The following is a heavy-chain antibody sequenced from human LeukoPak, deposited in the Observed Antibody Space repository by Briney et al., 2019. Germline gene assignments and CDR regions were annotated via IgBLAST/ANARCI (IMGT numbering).Heavy chain of an antibody. CDR3: ARDYLGVPAAMWWFDP. CDR1: GFTFGSYS. CDR2: ISSSSNYI. J-gene: IGHJ5*02. Sequence: GGSLRLSCAASGFTFGSYSMNWVRQAPGKGLEWVSSISSSSNYIYYADAVKRRFTICRDNAKNSLYLQMNSMRAEDTAVYYCARDYLGVPAAMWWFDPWGQGTLVTVSS. V-gene: IGHV3-21*01. D-gene: IGHD2-2*01.